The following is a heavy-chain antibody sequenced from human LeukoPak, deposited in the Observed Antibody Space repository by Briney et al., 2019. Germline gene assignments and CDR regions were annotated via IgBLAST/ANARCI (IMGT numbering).Heavy chain of an antibody. CDR3: ARDQGGY. CDR1: GYTFTGYY. D-gene: IGHD1-26*01. J-gene: IGHJ4*02. CDR2: INSNSGGT. V-gene: IGHV1-2*02. Sequence: ASVKVSCKASGYTFTGYYIHWVRQAPGQGLEWMGRINSNSGGTKYAQKFQGRVTMTRDTSISTAYMELSRLGSDDTAVYYCARDQGGYWGQGTLVTVSS.